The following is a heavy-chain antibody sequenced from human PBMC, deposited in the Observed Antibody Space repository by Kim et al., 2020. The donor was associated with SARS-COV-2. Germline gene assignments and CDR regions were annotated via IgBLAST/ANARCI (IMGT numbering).Heavy chain of an antibody. Sequence: LSLTCAASGFSFSNYWMHWVRQAPGKGLVWVSRISFDEGTTDYADSVKGRFTISRDNAKNTLYLQMNSLRVEDTALYYCARDGGDGMDVWGPGTTV. D-gene: IGHD3-16*01. CDR1: GFSFSNYW. CDR2: ISFDEGTT. V-gene: IGHV3-74*01. J-gene: IGHJ6*02. CDR3: ARDGGDGMDV.